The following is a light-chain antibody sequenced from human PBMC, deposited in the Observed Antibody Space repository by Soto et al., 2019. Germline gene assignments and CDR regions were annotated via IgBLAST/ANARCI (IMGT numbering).Light chain of an antibody. CDR2: GAS. V-gene: IGKV3-20*01. CDR3: QQYGSSPYT. Sequence: EIVLTQSPGTLALSPGERATLSCSASQSVTGSYLAWYQQKPGQAPRLLIYGASSRATGSPDRFSGSGSGTDVTLTISRREHEDVAVYYCQQYGSSPYTFGQGTKLEIK. CDR1: QSVTGSY. J-gene: IGKJ2*01.